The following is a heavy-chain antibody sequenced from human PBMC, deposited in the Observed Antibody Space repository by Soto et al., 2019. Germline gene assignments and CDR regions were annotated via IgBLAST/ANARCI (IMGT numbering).Heavy chain of an antibody. J-gene: IGHJ4*02. CDR2: MNPNSGNT. Sequence: ASVKVSCKASGYTFTSYDINWVRQATGQGLEWMGWMNPNSGNTGYAQKFKGRVTMTTNTSMTTAYMELTSLRSEDTAVYYCVRGVEYCVATTCYGLDFWGQGTLVTVSS. D-gene: IGHD2-2*01. V-gene: IGHV1-8*01. CDR1: GYTFTSYD. CDR3: VRGVEYCVATTCYGLDF.